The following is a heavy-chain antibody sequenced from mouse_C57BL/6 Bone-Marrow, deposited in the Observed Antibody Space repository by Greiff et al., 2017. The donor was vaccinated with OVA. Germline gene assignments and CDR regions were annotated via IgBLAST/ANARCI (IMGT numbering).Heavy chain of an antibody. CDR3: ARGGYSNYFYWYFDV. CDR2: IYPGSGSP. CDR1: GYTFTSYW. D-gene: IGHD2-5*01. V-gene: IGHV1-55*01. J-gene: IGHJ1*03. Sequence: QVQLQQPGAELVKPGASVKMSCKASGYTFTSYWITWVKQRPGQGLEWIGDIYPGSGSPNYNEKFKRKATLTVDTSSSTAYMQLSSLTSEDSAVDYCARGGYSNYFYWYFDVWGTGTTVTVSS.